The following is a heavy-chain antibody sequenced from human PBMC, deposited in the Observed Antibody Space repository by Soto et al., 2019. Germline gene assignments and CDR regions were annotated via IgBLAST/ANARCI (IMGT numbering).Heavy chain of an antibody. V-gene: IGHV3-74*01. D-gene: IGHD5-18*01. CDR1: GFTFSSYW. CDR2: VKTDGST. Sequence: EVQLVESGGGVVQPGGSLRLSCAASGFTFSSYWMHWVRQAPGKGLVWVSRVKTDGSTFYADSVRGRFTISRDNAKNTLYLQMNSLRDEDTAVYYCSRGIRNYYGTDVWGQGTTVSVSS. J-gene: IGHJ6*02. CDR3: SRGIRNYYGTDV.